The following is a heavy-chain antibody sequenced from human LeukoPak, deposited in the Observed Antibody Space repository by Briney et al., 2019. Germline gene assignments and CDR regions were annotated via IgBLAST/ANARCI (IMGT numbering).Heavy chain of an antibody. Sequence: SETLSLTCAVSGGSTSSSNWWSWVRQPPGKGLEWIGEINHSGSTNYNPSLKRRVTISVDESKNQFSLKLSFVTAADTAVYYCARASYGMDVWGQGTTVTVS. CDR1: GGSTSSSNW. CDR2: INHSGST. J-gene: IGHJ6*02. V-gene: IGHV4-4*02. CDR3: ARASYGMDV.